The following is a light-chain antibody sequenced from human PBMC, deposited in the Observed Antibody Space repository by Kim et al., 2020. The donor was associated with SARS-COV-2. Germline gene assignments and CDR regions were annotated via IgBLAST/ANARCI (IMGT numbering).Light chain of an antibody. V-gene: IGKV1-5*01. Sequence: TLSASVGDRVTLTCRASQSVSRWLAWYQQKPGKAPKLLIYDGSKLQSGVPSRFSGSGSGTEFTLTISSLQPDDFAIYYCQHRQTFGQGTKVDIK. CDR1: QSVSRW. CDR2: DGS. CDR3: QHRQT. J-gene: IGKJ1*01.